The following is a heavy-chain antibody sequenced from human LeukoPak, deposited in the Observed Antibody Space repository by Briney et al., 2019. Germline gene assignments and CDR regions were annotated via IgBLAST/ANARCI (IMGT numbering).Heavy chain of an antibody. CDR3: STGGGTHDY. CDR1: GLTFNNAW. J-gene: IGHJ4*02. V-gene: IGHV3-15*01. Sequence: PGGSLRLSCAASGLTFNNAWMSWLRQAPGKGLEWVGRIRSRSAGGTTDYGAPVKGRSTISRDDSKNTLYLQMNSLKTEDTAVYYCSTGGGTHDYWGQGTLVTVSS. D-gene: IGHD2-15*01. CDR2: IRSRSAGGTT.